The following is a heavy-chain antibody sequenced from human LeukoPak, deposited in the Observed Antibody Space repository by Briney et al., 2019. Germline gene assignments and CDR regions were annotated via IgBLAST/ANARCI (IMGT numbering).Heavy chain of an antibody. CDR1: GGSISSTTYY. J-gene: IGHJ4*02. D-gene: IGHD3-16*01. CDR2: IYNSGST. Sequence: KPSETLSLTCTVSGGSISSTTYYWGWIRRPPGKGLEWIGSIYNSGSTYYNPSLKIRTTVSVDTSKNQFSLKLSSVTAADTAVYYCVRGSTLRQYQYWGQGTLVTVSS. V-gene: IGHV4-39*01. CDR3: VRGSTLRQYQY.